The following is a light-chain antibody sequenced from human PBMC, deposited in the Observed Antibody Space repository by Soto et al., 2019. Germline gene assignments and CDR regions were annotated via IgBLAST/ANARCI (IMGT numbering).Light chain of an antibody. CDR3: QQRSNWPPWT. CDR2: GAS. CDR1: QSFSSSY. Sequence: ELVSTQSPGTLTLFPVGIATLSCSSSQSFSSSYLAWSQQKPGQPHRLLIYGASSRATGIPDRFSGSGSGTDFTLTISSLEPEDFAVYYCQQRSNWPPWTCGQGAKGDI. J-gene: IGKJ1*01. V-gene: IGKV3D-20*02.